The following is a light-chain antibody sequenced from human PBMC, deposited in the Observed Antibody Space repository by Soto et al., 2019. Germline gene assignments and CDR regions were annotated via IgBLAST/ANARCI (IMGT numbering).Light chain of an antibody. Sequence: EIVLTRSPATLSLSPGERATLSCRPSQSVVDYLAWYQRKPGQPPRLLIYDASKRATGIPARFSGSGSGTDFTLTISSLEPEDFALYYCQQRLKLVTLGAGNNVDI. V-gene: IGKV3-11*01. CDR2: DAS. CDR3: QQRLKLVT. J-gene: IGKJ3*01. CDR1: QSVVDY.